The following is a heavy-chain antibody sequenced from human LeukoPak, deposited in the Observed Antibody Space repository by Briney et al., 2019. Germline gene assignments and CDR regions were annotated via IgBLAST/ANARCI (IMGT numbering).Heavy chain of an antibody. J-gene: IGHJ4*02. D-gene: IGHD2-21*01. V-gene: IGHV3-48*04. CDR2: ISSSSSTI. CDR1: GFTFSSYA. Sequence: GGSLRLSCAASGFTFSSYAMSWVRQAPGKGLEWVSYISSSSSTIYYADSVKGRFTISRDNAKNSLYLQMNSLRAEDTAVYYCASSDPCGGDCYWANWGQGTLVTVSS. CDR3: ASSDPCGGDCYWAN.